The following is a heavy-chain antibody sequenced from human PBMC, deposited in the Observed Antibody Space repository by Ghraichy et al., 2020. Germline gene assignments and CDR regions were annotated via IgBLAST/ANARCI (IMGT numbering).Heavy chain of an antibody. CDR2: INSGGSSK. Sequence: ETLSLTCAASGFTFSRSWMHWVRQAPGKGLVWVSRINSGGSSKIYADSVKGRFTIARDDAKNTLYLQMDSLRAEDTALYYCVREGNWNFDYWGQGTLVTVAS. CDR3: VREGNWNFDY. CDR1: GFTFSRSW. D-gene: IGHD1-1*01. V-gene: IGHV3-74*01. J-gene: IGHJ4*02.